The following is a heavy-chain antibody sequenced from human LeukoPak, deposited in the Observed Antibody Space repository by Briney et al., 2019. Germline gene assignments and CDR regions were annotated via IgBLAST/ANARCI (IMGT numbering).Heavy chain of an antibody. Sequence: SETLSLTCTVSGGSISSHYWSWIRQPPGKGLEWIGYVYYSGSTNYNPSLKSRVTMSVDTSKNQFSLKLSSVTAADTAVYYCARGRSRYDYVWGSYRSTYYLDYWGQGTLVTVSS. D-gene: IGHD3-16*02. CDR3: ARGRSRYDYVWGSYRSTYYLDY. J-gene: IGHJ4*02. CDR2: VYYSGST. CDR1: GGSISSHY. V-gene: IGHV4-59*11.